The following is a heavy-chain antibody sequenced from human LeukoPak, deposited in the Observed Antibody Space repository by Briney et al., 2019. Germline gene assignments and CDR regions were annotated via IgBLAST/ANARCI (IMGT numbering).Heavy chain of an antibody. D-gene: IGHD5-18*01. Sequence: SETLSLTCTVSGGSISSSSYYWGWIRQPPGKGLEWIGSIYYSGSTYYNPSLKSRVTISVDTSKIHFSLKLSSVTAADTAVYYCARTTEGGYTYGYFYYYYMDVWGKGTTVTISS. CDR2: IYYSGST. CDR1: GGSISSSSYY. J-gene: IGHJ6*03. CDR3: ARTTEGGYTYGYFYYYYMDV. V-gene: IGHV4-39*07.